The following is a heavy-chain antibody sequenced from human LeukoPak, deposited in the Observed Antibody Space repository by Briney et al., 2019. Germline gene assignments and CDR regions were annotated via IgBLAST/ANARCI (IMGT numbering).Heavy chain of an antibody. D-gene: IGHD7-27*01. J-gene: IGHJ3*02. CDR1: GYTFTSYD. CDR3: ARSPTGVAADAFDI. Sequence: ASVKVSCKASGYTFTSYDINWVRRATGQGLEWMGWMNPNSGNTGYAQKFQGRVTMTRNTSISTAYMELSSLRSEDTAVYYCARSPTGVAADAFDIWGQGTMVTVSS. V-gene: IGHV1-8*01. CDR2: MNPNSGNT.